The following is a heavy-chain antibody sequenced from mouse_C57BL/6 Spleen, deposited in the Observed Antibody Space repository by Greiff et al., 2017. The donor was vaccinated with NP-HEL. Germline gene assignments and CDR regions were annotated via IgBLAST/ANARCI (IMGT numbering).Heavy chain of an antibody. CDR1: GFTFSSYT. D-gene: IGHD1-1*01. V-gene: IGHV5-9*01. CDR3: ARHVGYGSSYWYFDV. CDR2: ISGGGGNT. Sequence: EVQVVESGGGLVKPGGSLKLSCAASGFTFSSYTMSWVRQTPEKRLEWVATISGGGGNTYYPDSVKGRFTISRDNAKNTLYLQMSSLRSEDTALYYCARHVGYGSSYWYFDVWGTGTTVTVSS. J-gene: IGHJ1*03.